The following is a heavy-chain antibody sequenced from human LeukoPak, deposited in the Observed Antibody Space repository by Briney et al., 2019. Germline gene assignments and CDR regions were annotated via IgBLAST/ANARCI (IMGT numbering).Heavy chain of an antibody. V-gene: IGHV3-11*04. J-gene: IGHJ4*02. CDR3: ASLKYYCFDY. D-gene: IGHD3-10*01. Sequence: GGSLRLSCAASGFTFSDYYMTWVRQAPGKGLEWVSYISSSGRTIFYADSVKGRFTISRDNAKTSLYLQMNSLRVEDTAVYYCASLKYYCFDYWGQGTLVTVSS. CDR1: GFTFSDYY. CDR2: ISSSGRTI.